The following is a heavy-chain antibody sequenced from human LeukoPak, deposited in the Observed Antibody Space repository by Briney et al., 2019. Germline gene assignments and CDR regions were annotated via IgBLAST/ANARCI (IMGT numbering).Heavy chain of an antibody. CDR3: ARAPRLALDY. D-gene: IGHD6-19*01. CDR2: IYYSGST. CDR1: GGSISSYY. Sequence: SAPLSLTCTVSGGSISSYYWSWIRQPPGKGLEWIGYIYYSGSTNYNPSLKSRVTISVDTSKNQFSLKLSSVTAADTAVYYCARAPRLALDYWGQGTLVTVSS. J-gene: IGHJ4*02. V-gene: IGHV4-59*01.